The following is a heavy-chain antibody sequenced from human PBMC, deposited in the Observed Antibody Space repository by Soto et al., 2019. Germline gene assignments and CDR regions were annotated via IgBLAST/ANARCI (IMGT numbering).Heavy chain of an antibody. V-gene: IGHV3-30*18. CDR1: GFTLRDYG. D-gene: IGHD1-1*01. J-gene: IGHJ4*02. CDR3: AKDRRDGEYNSVYDF. Sequence: PGGSLGLSCAASGFTLRDYGMHWVRQAPGKGLEWVAMISHDGTTKYWADSEKGRFTISRDNSKNALYLQMNSLRAEDTAVYYCAKDRRDGEYNSVYDFWGQGALVTVSS. CDR2: ISHDGTTK.